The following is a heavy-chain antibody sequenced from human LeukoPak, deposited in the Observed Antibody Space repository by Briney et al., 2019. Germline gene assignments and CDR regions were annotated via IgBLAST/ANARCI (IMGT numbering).Heavy chain of an antibody. D-gene: IGHD4-11*01. CDR3: ARDRTGQQLISRKDYYYMDV. J-gene: IGHJ6*03. CDR1: GFTVSSTY. Sequence: PGGSLRLSCAASGFTVSSTYMTWVRQAPGKGLEWVSIIYIDGTTYYADSVKGRFTISRDNAKNTVNLQMNSLRAEDTAVYYCARDRTGQQLISRKDYYYMDVWGQGTLVTVSS. CDR2: IYIDGTT. V-gene: IGHV3-66*01.